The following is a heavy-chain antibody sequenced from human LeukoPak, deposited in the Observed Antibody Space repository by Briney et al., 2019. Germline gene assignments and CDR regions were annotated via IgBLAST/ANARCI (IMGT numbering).Heavy chain of an antibody. D-gene: IGHD3-22*01. CDR2: INAGNGNT. Sequence: ASVKVSCKASGGTFSSYAISWVRQAPGQGLEWMGWINAGNGNTKYSQKFQGRVTITRDTSASTAYMELSSLRSEDTAVYYCARDFRHYYDSSGYIPFDYWGQGTLVTVSS. V-gene: IGHV1-3*01. J-gene: IGHJ4*02. CDR3: ARDFRHYYDSSGYIPFDY. CDR1: GGTFSSYA.